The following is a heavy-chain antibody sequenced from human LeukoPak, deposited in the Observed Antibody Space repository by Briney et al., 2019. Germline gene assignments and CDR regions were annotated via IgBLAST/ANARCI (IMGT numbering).Heavy chain of an antibody. CDR3: AKGGSSGWPFDY. D-gene: IGHD6-19*01. V-gene: IGHV4-59*01. J-gene: IGHJ4*02. CDR2: IYYSGST. Sequence: SETLSLTCTVSGGSISSYYWSGIRQPPGKGPEWIGYIYYSGSTNYNPSLKSRVTISVDTSKKQFSLKLSSVTAEDTAVYYCAKGGSSGWPFDYWGQGTLVTVSS. CDR1: GGSISSYY.